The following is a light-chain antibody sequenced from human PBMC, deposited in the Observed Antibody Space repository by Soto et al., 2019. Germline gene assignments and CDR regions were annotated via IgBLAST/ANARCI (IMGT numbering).Light chain of an antibody. CDR1: QSVSSSN. CDR2: GAS. Sequence: EIVLTQSPGTLSLSPGEKATHSCRDSQSVSSSNLAWYQQKPGQAPRLPIYGASSRATGIPDRFSGSGSGTDFTLTISRLEPEDFAVYYCQQYGSSPPIAFGQGTRLEIK. CDR3: QQYGSSPPIA. V-gene: IGKV3-20*01. J-gene: IGKJ5*01.